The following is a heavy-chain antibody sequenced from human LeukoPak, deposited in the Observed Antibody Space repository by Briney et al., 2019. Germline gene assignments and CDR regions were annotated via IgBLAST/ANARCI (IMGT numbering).Heavy chain of an antibody. CDR2: IGANGGAT. CDR1: GFIFSNYY. CDR3: GRDPNGDYLGAFDF. Sequence: PGGSLRLSCAASGFIFSNYYLVWIRQAPGKGLELISGIGANGGATYYADSVKGRFTISRDNSRETLYLHMNGLRADDTAVYYCGRDPNGDYLGAFDFWDQGTTVSVSS. J-gene: IGHJ3*01. V-gene: IGHV3-23*01. D-gene: IGHD4-17*01.